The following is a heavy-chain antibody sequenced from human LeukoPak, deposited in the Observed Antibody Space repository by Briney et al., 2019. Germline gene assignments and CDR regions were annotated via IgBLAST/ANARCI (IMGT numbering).Heavy chain of an antibody. D-gene: IGHD2-15*01. Sequence: GGSLRLSCAASGFTFSSYWMSWVRQAPGKGLEWVANIKQDGSEKYYVDSVKGRFTISRDNAKNSLCLQMNSLRAEDTAVYYCARDLTWYCSGGSCYDWGFYWGQGTLVTVSS. J-gene: IGHJ4*02. V-gene: IGHV3-7*01. CDR1: GFTFSSYW. CDR3: ARDLTWYCSGGSCYDWGFY. CDR2: IKQDGSEK.